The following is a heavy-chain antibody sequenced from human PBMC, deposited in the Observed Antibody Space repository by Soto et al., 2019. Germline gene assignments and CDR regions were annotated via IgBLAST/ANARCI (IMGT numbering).Heavy chain of an antibody. CDR2: IHPSGVTT. D-gene: IGHD2-15*01. CDR3: ARGACSGGSCYSSDY. V-gene: IGHV1-46*01. Sequence: QVQLVQSGAEVKKPGASVKVSCQASGYTFTDYYVHWVRQAPGQGPEWMGIIHPSGVTTRYAQKFQGRLTLTRDTSTSTVYMELSSLRSEDTAVYYRARGACSGGSCYSSDYWGQGTLVTVSS. CDR1: GYTFTDYY. J-gene: IGHJ4*02.